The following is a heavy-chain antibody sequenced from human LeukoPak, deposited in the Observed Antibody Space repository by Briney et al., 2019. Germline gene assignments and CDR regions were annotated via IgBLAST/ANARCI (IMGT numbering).Heavy chain of an antibody. CDR3: ARATYYDFWSGYYAFDY. Sequence: SETLSLTCTVSGGSISSYYWSWIRQPPRKGLEWNGYIYYIVSTNYNPSLKSRVTISVGTSKNQFSLKLSSVTAADTAVYYCARATYYDFWSGYYAFDYWGQGTLVTVSS. CDR1: GGSISSYY. CDR2: IYYIVST. D-gene: IGHD3-3*01. J-gene: IGHJ4*02. V-gene: IGHV4-59*01.